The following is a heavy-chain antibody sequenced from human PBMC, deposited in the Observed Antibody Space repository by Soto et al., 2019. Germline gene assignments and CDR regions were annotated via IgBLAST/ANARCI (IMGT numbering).Heavy chain of an antibody. CDR1: GGSFSGYY. CDR2: INHSGST. CDR3: ARLGITFGGVIALYGMDV. J-gene: IGHJ6*02. Sequence: PSETLSLTCAVYGGSFSGYYWSWIRQPPGKGLEWIGEINHSGSTNYNPSLKSRVTISVDTSKNQFSLKLSSVTAADTAVYYCARLGITFGGVIALYGMDVWGQGTTVTVSS. D-gene: IGHD3-16*02. V-gene: IGHV4-34*01.